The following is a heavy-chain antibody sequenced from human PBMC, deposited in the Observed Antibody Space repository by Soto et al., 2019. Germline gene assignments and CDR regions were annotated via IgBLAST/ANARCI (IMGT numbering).Heavy chain of an antibody. V-gene: IGHV3-15*07. J-gene: IGHJ3*02. CDR1: GFTFSSVW. CDR2: IKTKSDGGPT. Sequence: GGSLRLSCVASGFTFSSVWMNWVRQAPGKGLEWVGRIKTKSDGGPTDYAAPVKGRFTISRDDSKNTVYLQMNSLKTEDTALYYCTRNDAFDIWGQGTMVTVSS. CDR3: TRNDAFDI.